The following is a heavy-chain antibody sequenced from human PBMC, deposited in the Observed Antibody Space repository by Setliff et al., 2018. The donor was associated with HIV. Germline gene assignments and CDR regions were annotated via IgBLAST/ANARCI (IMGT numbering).Heavy chain of an antibody. CDR2: VYYTGST. D-gene: IGHD3-3*01. CDR3: ARHAGRRVVSDY. J-gene: IGHJ4*02. V-gene: IGHV4-59*08. CDR1: GGSISSYY. Sequence: SETLSLTCTVSGGSISSYYWSWIRQPPGKGLEWIGYVYYTGSTNYNPSLKSRVTISIDTSKNQFSLKLSSVTAADTAVYYCARHAGRRVVSDYWGQGTLVTVSS.